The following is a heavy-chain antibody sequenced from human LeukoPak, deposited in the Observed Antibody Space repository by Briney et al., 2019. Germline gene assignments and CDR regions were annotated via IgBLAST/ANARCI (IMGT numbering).Heavy chain of an antibody. CDR3: ARGDEIYCSSTSCYPDY. Sequence: GRSLRLSCAASGFTFSSYGMHWVRQAPGKGLEWVAVIWYDGSNKYYADSVKGRFTISRDNSKNTLYLQMNSLRAEDTAVYYCARGDEIYCSSTSCYPDYWGQGTLVTVSS. J-gene: IGHJ4*02. V-gene: IGHV3-33*01. D-gene: IGHD2-2*01. CDR2: IWYDGSNK. CDR1: GFTFSSYG.